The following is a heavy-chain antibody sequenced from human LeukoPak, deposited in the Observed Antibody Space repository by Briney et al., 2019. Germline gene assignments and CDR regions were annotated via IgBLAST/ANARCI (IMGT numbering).Heavy chain of an antibody. D-gene: IGHD2-2*01. CDR2: ISGSGGST. CDR3: VRGGYCSGTSCAHYDGMDV. Sequence: TGGSLRLSCAASGFTFSSYAMSWVRQAPGKGLEWVSAISGSGGSTYYADSVKGRFTISRDNSKNTLYLQMNSLRGEDAAVYYCVRGGYCSGTSCAHYDGMDVWGQGTTVTVSS. J-gene: IGHJ6*02. V-gene: IGHV3-23*01. CDR1: GFTFSSYA.